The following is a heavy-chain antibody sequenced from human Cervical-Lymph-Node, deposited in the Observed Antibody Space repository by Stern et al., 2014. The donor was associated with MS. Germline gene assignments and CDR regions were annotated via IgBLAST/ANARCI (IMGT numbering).Heavy chain of an antibody. CDR3: ARDEARSGYSLNSLY. CDR2: IIPMFAMT. V-gene: IGHV1-69*18. CDR1: GGTFTSYT. Sequence: QVQLVQSGAEVKKPGSSVKVSCKVSGGTFTSYTISWVRQAPGQGLEWMGRIIPMFAMTDYAQKFQGRVTITADESTTTAYMELSSLTSEDTAMYYCARDEARSGYSLNSLYWGQGTLVTVSS. D-gene: IGHD5-24*01. J-gene: IGHJ4*02.